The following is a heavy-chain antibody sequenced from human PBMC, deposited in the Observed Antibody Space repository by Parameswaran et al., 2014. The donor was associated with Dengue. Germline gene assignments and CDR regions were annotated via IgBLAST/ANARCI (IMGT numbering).Heavy chain of an antibody. V-gene: IGHV4-59*01. CDR3: ARFRGYYGMDV. CDR2: IYYSGST. J-gene: IGHJ6*02. D-gene: IGHD3-10*01. Sequence: RWIRSAPRKGLEWIGYIYYSGSTNYNPSLKSRVTISVDTSKNQFSLKLSSVTAADTAVYYCARFRGYYGMDVWGQGTTVTVSS.